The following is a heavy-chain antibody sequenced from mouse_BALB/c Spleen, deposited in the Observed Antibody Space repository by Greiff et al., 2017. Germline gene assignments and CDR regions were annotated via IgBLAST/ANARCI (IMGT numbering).Heavy chain of an antibody. CDR2: ISSGGSYT. J-gene: IGHJ2*01. D-gene: IGHD1-1*01. Sequence: EVHLVESGGDLVKPGGSLKLSCAASGFTFSSYGMSWVRQTPDKRLEWVATISSGGSYTYYPDSVKGRFTISRDNAKNTLYLQMSSLKSEDTAMYYCARQYYGSSEYYFDYWGQGTTLTVSS. CDR1: GFTFSSYG. CDR3: ARQYYGSSEYYFDY. V-gene: IGHV5-6*01.